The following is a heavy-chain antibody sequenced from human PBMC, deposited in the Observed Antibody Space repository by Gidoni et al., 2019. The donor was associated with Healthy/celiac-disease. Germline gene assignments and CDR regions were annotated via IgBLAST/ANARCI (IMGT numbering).Heavy chain of an antibody. CDR1: GYSISSGYY. V-gene: IGHV4-38-2*01. D-gene: IGHD1-26*01. J-gene: IGHJ4*02. CDR2: IYHSGST. Sequence: VQLQESGPGLVKPSETLSLICAVSGYSISSGYYWGWIRQPPGKGLEWIGSIYHSGSTYYNPSLKSRVTISVDTSKNQFSLKLSSVTAADTAVYYCARQKREIDYWGQGTLVTVSS. CDR3: ARQKREIDY.